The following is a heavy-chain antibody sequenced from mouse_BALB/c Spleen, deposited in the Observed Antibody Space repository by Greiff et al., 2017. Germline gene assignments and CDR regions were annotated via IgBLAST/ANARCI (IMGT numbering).Heavy chain of an antibody. V-gene: IGHV7-1*02. J-gene: IGHJ1*01. CDR1: GFTFSDFY. CDR3: ARDAGIYDGYYWYFDV. CDR2: SRNKANDYTT. Sequence: DVMLVESGGGLVQPGGSLRLSCATSGFTFSDFYMEWVRQPPGKRLEWIAASRNKANDYTTEYSASVKGRFIVSRDTSQSILYLQMNALRAEDTAIYYCARDAGIYDGYYWYFDVWGAGTTVSVSS. D-gene: IGHD2-3*01.